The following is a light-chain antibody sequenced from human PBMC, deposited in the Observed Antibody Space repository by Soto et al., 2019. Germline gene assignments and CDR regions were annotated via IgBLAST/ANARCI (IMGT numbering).Light chain of an antibody. CDR2: EGS. V-gene: IGLV2-23*01. J-gene: IGLJ2*01. CDR3: CSYAGSSTPSVVV. CDR1: SSDVGSYNL. Sequence: QSALTQPASVSGSPGQSITISCTGTSSDVGSYNLVSWYQQHPGKAPKLMIYEGSKRPSGVSNRFSGSKSGNTASLTISGLQSEDEDDYYCCSYAGSSTPSVVVFGGRTKLTVL.